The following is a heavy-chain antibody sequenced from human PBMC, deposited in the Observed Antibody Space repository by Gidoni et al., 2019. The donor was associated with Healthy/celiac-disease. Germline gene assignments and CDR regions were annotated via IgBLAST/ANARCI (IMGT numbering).Heavy chain of an antibody. J-gene: IGHJ3*02. Sequence: EVQLVESGGGLVKPGGSLRLSCAASVFTSSSYSMNWVRHAPGKGLEWVSSISSSSSYIYYADSVKGRFTISRDNAKNSLYLQMNSLRAEDTAVYYCAREGVAVANDAFDIWGQGTMVTVSS. CDR2: ISSSSSYI. V-gene: IGHV3-21*01. CDR1: VFTSSSYS. CDR3: AREGVAVANDAFDI. D-gene: IGHD6-19*01.